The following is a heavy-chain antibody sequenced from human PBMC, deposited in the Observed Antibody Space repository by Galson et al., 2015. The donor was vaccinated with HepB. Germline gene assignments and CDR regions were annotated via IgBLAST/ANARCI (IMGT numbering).Heavy chain of an antibody. J-gene: IGHJ3*02. Sequence: SVKVSCKASGGTFSSYAISWVRQAPGQGLEWMGGIIPIFGTANYAQKFQGRVTITADESTSTAYMELSSLISEDTAVYYCARHDRSSGWYGGAFDIWGQGTMVTVSS. V-gene: IGHV1-69*13. CDR3: ARHDRSSGWYGGAFDI. D-gene: IGHD6-19*01. CDR1: GGTFSSYA. CDR2: IIPIFGTA.